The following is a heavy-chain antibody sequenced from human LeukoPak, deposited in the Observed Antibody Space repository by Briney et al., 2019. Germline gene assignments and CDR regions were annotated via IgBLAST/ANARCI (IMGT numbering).Heavy chain of an antibody. J-gene: IGHJ4*02. Sequence: SQTLSLPCAISGASVSTNNVAWNWIRPSPSRGLEWLGRTYYRSKWYNDYAVSVKSRIIINPDTSKNQFSLQLNSVTPDDTAVYYCAREDLGAAYFDFWGQGILVTVSS. V-gene: IGHV6-1*01. D-gene: IGHD3-16*01. CDR1: GASVSTNNVA. CDR2: TYYRSKWYN. CDR3: AREDLGAAYFDF.